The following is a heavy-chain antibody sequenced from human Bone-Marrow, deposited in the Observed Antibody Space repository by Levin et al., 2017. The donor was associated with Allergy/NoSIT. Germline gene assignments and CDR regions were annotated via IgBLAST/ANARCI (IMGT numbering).Heavy chain of an antibody. CDR3: ARGRGYSSGWGYFYSYIDV. J-gene: IGHJ6*03. Sequence: PSETLSLTCAVYGGSLSGDYYWNWIRQSPGKGLEWIGQINHRGSTKYNPSLKSRVTMSADMSKNQFSVRLNSVTAADTAVYYCARGRGYSSGWGYFYSYIDVWAKGITVTVSS. D-gene: IGHD6-19*01. CDR2: INHRGST. CDR1: GGSLSGDYY. V-gene: IGHV4-34*01.